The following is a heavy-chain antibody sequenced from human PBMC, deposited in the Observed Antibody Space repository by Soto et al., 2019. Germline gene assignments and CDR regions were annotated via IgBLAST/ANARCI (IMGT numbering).Heavy chain of an antibody. CDR1: GGSISSGNYY. D-gene: IGHD2-15*01. CDR3: ATMGTPATGLYFFDY. CDR2: ISYSGST. J-gene: IGHJ4*02. Sequence: SETLSLTCTVSGGSISSGNYYWSWIRQPPGKGLEWIGFISYSGSTYYSTSLKNQVTISVDTSKSQFSLNLSFVTAAVTSVYYCATMGTPATGLYFFDYWGQGSLVTVSS. V-gene: IGHV4-30-4*01.